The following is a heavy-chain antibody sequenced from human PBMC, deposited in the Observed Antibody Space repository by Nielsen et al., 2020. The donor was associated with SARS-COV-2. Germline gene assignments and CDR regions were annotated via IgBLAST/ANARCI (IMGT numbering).Heavy chain of an antibody. Sequence: SETLSLTCTVSGGSISSFYYWSWTRQLPGKGLEWIAYMSDSGTTYYNPSLNSRIGMSVDTSKNRFSLRLTSVTAADTAMYFCARGPPGHGLGTFYMDVWGQGTKVTVSS. CDR3: ARGPPGHGLGTFYMDV. CDR2: MSDSGTT. D-gene: IGHD3-10*01. J-gene: IGHJ6*03. V-gene: IGHV4-31*03. CDR1: GGSISSFYY.